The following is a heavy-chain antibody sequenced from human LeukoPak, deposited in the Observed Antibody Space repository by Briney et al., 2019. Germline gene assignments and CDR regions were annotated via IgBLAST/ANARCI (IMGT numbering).Heavy chain of an antibody. CDR2: IIPIFGTA. D-gene: IGHD2-2*01. Sequence: SVKVSCKASGGTFSSYAISWVRQAPGQGLEWMGGIIPIFGTANYAQKFQGRVTITADESTSTAYMELRSLRSDDTAVYYCARDRDIVVVPAEEPWGQGTLVTVSS. CDR3: ARDRDIVVVPAEEP. V-gene: IGHV1-69*13. J-gene: IGHJ5*02. CDR1: GGTFSSYA.